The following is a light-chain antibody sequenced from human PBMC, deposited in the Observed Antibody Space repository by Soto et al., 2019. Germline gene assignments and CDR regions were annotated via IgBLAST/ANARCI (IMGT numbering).Light chain of an antibody. CDR1: QTVSSD. V-gene: IGKV3-15*01. CDR2: GAS. Sequence: EIVMTQSPATLSVCPGERAILSCRASQTVSSDLAWYQQKPAQAPRLLIYGASTRATGIPARFSGSGSGTEFTLTISSLQSEDFAVYYCQQYNNWPRTFGQGTNLEIK. J-gene: IGKJ2*01. CDR3: QQYNNWPRT.